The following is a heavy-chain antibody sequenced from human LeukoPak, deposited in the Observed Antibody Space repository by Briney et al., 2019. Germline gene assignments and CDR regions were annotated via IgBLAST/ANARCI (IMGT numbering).Heavy chain of an antibody. D-gene: IGHD5-18*01. J-gene: IGHJ4*02. Sequence: PSETLSLTCTVSGGSISSYYWSWIRQPPGKGLEWIGDIYYSGSTNYNPSLKSRVTISVDTSKNQFSLKLSSVIAADTAVYYCARRSRVYSYVNWYFDYWGQGTLVTVSS. CDR1: GGSISSYY. CDR3: ARRSRVYSYVNWYFDY. V-gene: IGHV4-59*08. CDR2: IYYSGST.